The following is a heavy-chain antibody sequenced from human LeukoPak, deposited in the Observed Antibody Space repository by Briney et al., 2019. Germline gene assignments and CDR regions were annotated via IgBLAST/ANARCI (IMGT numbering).Heavy chain of an antibody. V-gene: IGHV4-61*02. CDR2: IYTSGGT. CDR3: AGRGSISGTFDI. D-gene: IGHD3-10*01. Sequence: SSETLFLTCTVSGGSITNLNYYWTWIRQPAGKRLQWIGRIYTSGGTNYNPSLKSRVTMSVDKSKNQISLNLASLTAADTALYYCAGRGSISGTFDIWGPGTFVTVSS. J-gene: IGHJ3*02. CDR1: GGSITNLNYY.